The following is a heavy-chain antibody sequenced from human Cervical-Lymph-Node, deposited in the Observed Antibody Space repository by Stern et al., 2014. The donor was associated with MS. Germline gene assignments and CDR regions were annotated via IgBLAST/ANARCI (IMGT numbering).Heavy chain of an antibody. CDR2: ITPIFGTA. J-gene: IGHJ4*02. CDR3: ARRDGTSSRNGLDY. Sequence: QVQLGQSGAEVKKPGSSVKVSCKVSGGTFSSYRISWVRQAPGQGLEWMGGITPIFGTANYAQKFQDRVTITADESTSTAYMELSSLRSEDTAVYFCARRDGTSSRNGLDYWGQGTLVTVSS. V-gene: IGHV1-69*01. CDR1: GGTFSSYR. D-gene: IGHD6-13*01.